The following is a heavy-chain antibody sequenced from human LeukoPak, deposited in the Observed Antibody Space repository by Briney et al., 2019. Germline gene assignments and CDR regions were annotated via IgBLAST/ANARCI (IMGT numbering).Heavy chain of an antibody. V-gene: IGHV3-30*18. Sequence: PGGSLRLSCAASGFTFSSYGMHWVRQAPGKGLEWVAVISYDGSNKYYADSVKGRFTISGDNSKNTLYLQMNSLRAEDTAVYYCAKGPVNRAFDYWGQGTLVTVSS. J-gene: IGHJ4*02. D-gene: IGHD1-14*01. CDR2: ISYDGSNK. CDR1: GFTFSSYG. CDR3: AKGPVNRAFDY.